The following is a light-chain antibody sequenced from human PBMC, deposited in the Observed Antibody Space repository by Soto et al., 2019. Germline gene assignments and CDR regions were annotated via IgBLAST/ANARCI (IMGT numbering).Light chain of an antibody. Sequence: EIVMTQSPATLSVSPGERATLSCRASQSVSSNLAWYQQKPGQAPRLLMYGASTRATGIPDRFSGSGSGTQFTLTISRLQSEDFAVYYCQQCGSSPWTFGQGT. J-gene: IGKJ1*01. CDR2: GAS. CDR1: QSVSSN. V-gene: IGKV3-15*01. CDR3: QQCGSSPWT.